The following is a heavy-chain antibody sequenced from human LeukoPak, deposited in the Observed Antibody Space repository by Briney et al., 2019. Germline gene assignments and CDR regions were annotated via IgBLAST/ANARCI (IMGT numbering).Heavy chain of an antibody. V-gene: IGHV4-59*01. CDR2: VHYSGST. CDR1: GGSIGSYY. J-gene: IGHJ5*02. D-gene: IGHD4-23*01. Sequence: SETLSLTCTVSGGSIGSYYWSWIRQPPGKGLEWIGYVHYSGSTNYNPSLKSRVTISINTSKNQFSLKLSSVTAADTAVYYCARAHYGGNPSNWFDPWGQGTLVTVSS. CDR3: ARAHYGGNPSNWFDP.